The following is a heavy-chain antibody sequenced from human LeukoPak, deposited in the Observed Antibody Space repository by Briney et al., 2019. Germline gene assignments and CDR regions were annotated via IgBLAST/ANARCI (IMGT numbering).Heavy chain of an antibody. CDR3: AKMGDCSSTSCYGFDY. Sequence: GGSLRLSCAASGFTFSSYAMHWVRQAPGKGLEWVAVISYDGSNKYYADSVKGRFTISRDNSKNTLYLQINSLRAEDTAVYYCAKMGDCSSTSCYGFDYWGQGTLVTVYS. V-gene: IGHV3-30*18. CDR1: GFTFSSYA. J-gene: IGHJ4*02. D-gene: IGHD2-2*01. CDR2: ISYDGSNK.